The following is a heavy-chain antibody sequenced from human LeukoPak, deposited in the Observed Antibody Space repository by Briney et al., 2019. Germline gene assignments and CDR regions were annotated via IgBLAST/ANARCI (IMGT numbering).Heavy chain of an antibody. D-gene: IGHD1-26*01. Sequence: SETLSLTCTVSGGPISSGDYYWSWIRQPAGKGLEWIGRIYTSGSTNYNPSLKSRVTISVDTSKNQFSLKLSSVTAADTAVYYCAGDPGGYAFDIWGQGTMVTVSS. V-gene: IGHV4-61*02. CDR3: AGDPGGYAFDI. CDR2: IYTSGST. J-gene: IGHJ3*02. CDR1: GGPISSGDYY.